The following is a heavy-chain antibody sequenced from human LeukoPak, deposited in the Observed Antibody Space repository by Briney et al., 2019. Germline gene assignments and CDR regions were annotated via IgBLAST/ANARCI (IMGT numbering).Heavy chain of an antibody. CDR1: GYSFTSNV. V-gene: IGHV1-18*01. CDR3: AKDQWGWLQLYYFDY. Sequence: ASVKVSCKASGYSFTSNVISWVRQAPGQGLEWMGWISAYNGNTNYAQKLQGRVTMTTDTSTSTAYMELRSLRAEDTALYYCAKDQWGWLQLYYFDYWGQGTLVTVSS. CDR2: ISAYNGNT. D-gene: IGHD5-24*01. J-gene: IGHJ4*02.